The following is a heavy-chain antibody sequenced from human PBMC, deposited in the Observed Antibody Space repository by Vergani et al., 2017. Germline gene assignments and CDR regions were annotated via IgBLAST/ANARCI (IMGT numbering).Heavy chain of an antibody. D-gene: IGHD1-26*01. J-gene: IGHJ4*02. Sequence: EVQLLESGGGLVQPGGSLRLSCEASGFSFPGYAMSWVRQAPGKGLEWVSSVSGSSATPYYADSVKGRFTISRDNSKNTLYLQMNSLRAEDTAVYYCAKEGARGPYFDYWGQGTLVTVSS. V-gene: IGHV3-23*01. CDR3: AKEGARGPYFDY. CDR2: VSGSSATP. CDR1: GFSFPGYA.